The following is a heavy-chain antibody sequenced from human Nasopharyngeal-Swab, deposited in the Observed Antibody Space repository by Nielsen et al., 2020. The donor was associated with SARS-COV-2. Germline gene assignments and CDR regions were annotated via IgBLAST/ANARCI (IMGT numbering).Heavy chain of an antibody. CDR3: ARVLKHQSSTDY. CDR2: ISYDGSNK. D-gene: IGHD3-16*01. CDR1: GFTFSSYA. J-gene: IGHJ4*02. V-gene: IGHV3-30-3*01. Sequence: GGSLRLSCAASGFTFSSYAMHWVRQAPGKGLEWVAVISYDGSNKYYADSVKGRFTISRDNSKNTLYLQMNSLRAEDTAVYYCARVLKHQSSTDYWGQGTLVTVSS.